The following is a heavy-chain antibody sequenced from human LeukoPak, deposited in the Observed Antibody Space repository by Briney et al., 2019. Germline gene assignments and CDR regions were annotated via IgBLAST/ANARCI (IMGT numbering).Heavy chain of an antibody. V-gene: IGHV3-21*01. CDR3: ARKVTTVGGYYFDY. D-gene: IGHD4-11*01. CDR2: ISSSSSYI. Sequence: PGGSLRLSCAASGFTFSSYSMNWVRQAPGKGLEWVSSISSSSSYIYYADSVKGRFTISRDNAKSSLYLQMNSLRAEDTAVYYCARKVTTVGGYYFDYWGQGTLVTVSS. J-gene: IGHJ4*02. CDR1: GFTFSSYS.